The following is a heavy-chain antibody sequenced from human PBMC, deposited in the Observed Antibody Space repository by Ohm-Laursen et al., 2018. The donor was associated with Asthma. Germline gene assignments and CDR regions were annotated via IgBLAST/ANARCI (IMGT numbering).Heavy chain of an antibody. CDR2: IIPIFGTA. V-gene: IGHV1-69*13. CDR3: ARVDRSPNSSSSEGVSYYYGMDV. J-gene: IGHJ6*02. Sequence: SVKVSCKASGGTFSSYAISWVRQAPGQGLEWMGGIIPIFGTANYAQKFQGRVTITADESTSTAYMELSSLRSEDTAVYYCARVDRSPNSSSSEGVSYYYGMDVWGQGTTVTVSS. D-gene: IGHD6-6*01. CDR1: GGTFSSYA.